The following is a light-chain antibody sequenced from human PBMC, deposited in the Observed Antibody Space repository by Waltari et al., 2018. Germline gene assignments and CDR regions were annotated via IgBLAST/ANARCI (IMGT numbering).Light chain of an antibody. V-gene: IGLV6-57*03. J-gene: IGLJ3*02. CDR2: EDS. CDR1: SGSIASNY. Sequence: FLLTQPHSVSESPGKTVTISCTRTSGSIASNYVQWYQQRPGMAPTTVIFEDSQRPSGVPDRFSGSVDISSNSASRTISGLETEDEADYYCQSYDGSNPVVFGGGTKLTVL. CDR3: QSYDGSNPVV.